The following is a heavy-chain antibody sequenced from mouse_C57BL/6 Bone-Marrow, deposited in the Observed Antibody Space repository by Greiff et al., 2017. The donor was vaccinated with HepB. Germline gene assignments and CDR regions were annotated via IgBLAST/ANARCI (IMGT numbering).Heavy chain of an antibody. Sequence: VKLKQSGPELVKPGASVKISCKASGYAFSSSWMNWVKQRPGKGLEWIGRIYPGDGDTNYNGKFKGKATLTADKSSSTAYMQLSSLTSEDSAVYFCARRGIYYGPPYWYFDVWGTGTTVTVSS. J-gene: IGHJ1*03. D-gene: IGHD2-1*01. CDR2: IYPGDGDT. CDR1: GYAFSSSW. V-gene: IGHV1-82*01. CDR3: ARRGIYYGPPYWYFDV.